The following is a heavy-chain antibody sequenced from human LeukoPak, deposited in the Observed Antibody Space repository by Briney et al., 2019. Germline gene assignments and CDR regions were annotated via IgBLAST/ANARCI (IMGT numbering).Heavy chain of an antibody. V-gene: IGHV3-30-3*01. CDR2: ISYDGSNK. J-gene: IGHJ4*02. Sequence: GGSLRLSCAASGFTFSSYALHWVRQAPGKGLEWVAVISYDGSNKYYADSVKGRFTISRDNSKNTLYLQMNSLRAEDTAVYYCARGDQQWLIFDYWGQGTLVTVSS. CDR3: ARGDQQWLIFDY. D-gene: IGHD6-19*01. CDR1: GFTFSSYA.